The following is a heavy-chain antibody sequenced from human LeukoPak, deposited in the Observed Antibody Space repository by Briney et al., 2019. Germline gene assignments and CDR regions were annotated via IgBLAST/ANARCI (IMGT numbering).Heavy chain of an antibody. V-gene: IGHV3-23*01. J-gene: IGHJ4*02. CDR2: ISGSGGTT. CDR3: AKDPLGSGWPSFDY. Sequence: GGSLRLSCAASGFTLNNYAMNWVRQAPGKGLEWVSVISGSGGTTYYADSVKGRFTISRDSSKNTLYLQMNSLRAEDTAVYYCAKDPLGSGWPSFDYWGQGTLVTVSS. CDR1: GFTLNNYA. D-gene: IGHD6-19*01.